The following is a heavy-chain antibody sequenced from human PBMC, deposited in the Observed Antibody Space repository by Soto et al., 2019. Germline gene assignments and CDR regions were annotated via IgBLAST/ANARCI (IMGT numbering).Heavy chain of an antibody. Sequence: QVQLVESGGGVVQPGTSLRLSCAASGFSFGTFGLHWVRQAPGKGLEWLAVILFDGNNKDYADSVKGRFTISRDNSKSTLYLPMTRLTTEDTAVYYCARDPAGRRRSRLVGDMTVAGVFDYWGQGALVTVSS. CDR3: ARDPAGRRRSRLVGDMTVAGVFDY. V-gene: IGHV3-30-3*01. CDR1: GFSFGTFG. D-gene: IGHD6-19*01. J-gene: IGHJ4*02. CDR2: ILFDGNNK.